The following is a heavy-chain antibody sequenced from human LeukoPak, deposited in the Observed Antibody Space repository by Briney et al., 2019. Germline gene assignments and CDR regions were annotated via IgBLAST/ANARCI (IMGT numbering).Heavy chain of an antibody. CDR1: GYIFNNYA. CDR3: VKGGQDCSPTTCYYD. CDR2: ISGSGST. D-gene: IGHD2-2*01. Sequence: PGGSLRLSCVASGYIFNNYAVSWVRQAPGKGLEWVSAISGSGSTYYADSVMGRFTISRDNSNNTGYLQMNSLRAEDTAVYYWVKGGQDCSPTTCYYDWGQGTLVTVSS. J-gene: IGHJ4*02. V-gene: IGHV3-23*01.